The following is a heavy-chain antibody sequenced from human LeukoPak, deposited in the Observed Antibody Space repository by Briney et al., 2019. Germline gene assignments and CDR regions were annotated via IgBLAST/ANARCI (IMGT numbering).Heavy chain of an antibody. CDR1: GFIFRDYA. D-gene: IGHD3-16*01. V-gene: IGHV3-23*01. Sequence: GGSLRLSCVASGFIFRDYAMSWVRQTPAGGLEWVSSLRGDGETFYTDSVKGRLTLSRDHSRNTVYLQLSNLRVEDTAVYYCAKASWVSSADAVLWGQGTLVTVS. J-gene: IGHJ4*02. CDR3: AKASWVSSADAVL. CDR2: LRGDGET.